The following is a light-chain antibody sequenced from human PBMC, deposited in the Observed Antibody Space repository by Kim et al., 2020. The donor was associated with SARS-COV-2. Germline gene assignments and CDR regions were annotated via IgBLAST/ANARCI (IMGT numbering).Light chain of an antibody. J-gene: IGKJ2*01. CDR3: HQYNDWPPGDT. V-gene: IGKV3-15*01. Sequence: PGERATLSCRASLCVSNNVAWYQHKPGQPPRLLSYGASTRATGVPARFSGSGSGTDFTLTVSSLQSEDFAVYYCHQYNDWPPGDTFGQGTKLEIK. CDR2: GAS. CDR1: LCVSNN.